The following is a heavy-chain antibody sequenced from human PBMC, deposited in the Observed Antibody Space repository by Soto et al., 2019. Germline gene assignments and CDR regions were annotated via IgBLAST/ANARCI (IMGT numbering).Heavy chain of an antibody. CDR3: ARAWGGYFDY. D-gene: IGHD3-16*01. CDR1: GGSISSGGYY. V-gene: IGHV4-31*03. CDR2: IYYSEST. Sequence: QVQLQESSPGLVKPSQTLSLTCTVSGGSISSGGYYWSWIRQHPGKGLEWIGYIYYSESTHYNPSLKSRVTISVDTSKNQLSLKLSSVTAADTAVYYCARAWGGYFDYWGQGTLVTVSS. J-gene: IGHJ4*02.